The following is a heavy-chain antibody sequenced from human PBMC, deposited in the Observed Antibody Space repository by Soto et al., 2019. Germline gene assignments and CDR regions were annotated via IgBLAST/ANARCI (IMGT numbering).Heavy chain of an antibody. CDR1: GDSVSSNSAA. CDR3: ARSGLRFLEWSFDI. CDR2: TYYRSKWYN. J-gene: IGHJ3*02. V-gene: IGHV6-1*01. D-gene: IGHD3-3*01. Sequence: PPQTLSLTCAISGDSVSSNSAAWNWIRQSPSRGLEWLGRTYYRSKWYNDYAVSVKSRITINPDTSKNQFSLQLNSVTPEDTAVYYCARSGLRFLEWSFDIWGQGTMVTVSS.